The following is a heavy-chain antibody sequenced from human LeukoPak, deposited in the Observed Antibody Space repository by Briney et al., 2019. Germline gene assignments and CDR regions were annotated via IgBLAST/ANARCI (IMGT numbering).Heavy chain of an antibody. CDR1: GFTFSSYS. D-gene: IGHD3-22*01. Sequence: PGGSLRLSCAASGFTFSSYSMNWVRQAPGKGLEWVANIKQDGSEKYYVDSVKGRFTISRDNAKNSLYLQMNSLRAEDTAVYYCARANHYSDSIGYSLYYFDYWGQGTLVTVSS. J-gene: IGHJ4*02. CDR2: IKQDGSEK. CDR3: ARANHYSDSIGYSLYYFDY. V-gene: IGHV3-7*01.